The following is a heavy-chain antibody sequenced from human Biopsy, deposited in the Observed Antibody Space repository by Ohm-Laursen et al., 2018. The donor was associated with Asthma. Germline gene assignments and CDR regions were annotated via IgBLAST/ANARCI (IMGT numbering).Heavy chain of an antibody. Sequence: SLRLSCAASGFTFSRYAIHWVRQAPGKGLEWVAVISHDGQTQHYAESVKGRFALSRDNSENTLYLQMNSLRVEDTAVYYCARGDWYGSASNGYWGQGTLVTVSA. D-gene: IGHD6-6*01. CDR1: GFTFSRYA. CDR3: ARGDWYGSASNGY. V-gene: IGHV3-30*03. CDR2: ISHDGQTQ. J-gene: IGHJ4*02.